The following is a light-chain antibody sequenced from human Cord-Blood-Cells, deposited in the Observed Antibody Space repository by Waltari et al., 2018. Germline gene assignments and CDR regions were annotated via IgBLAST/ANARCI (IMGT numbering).Light chain of an antibody. CDR2: EGS. CDR1: SSDVGSYHL. CDR3: CSYAGSSTSLYV. J-gene: IGLJ1*01. V-gene: IGLV2-23*01. Sequence: QSALTQPASVSGSPGQSITISCTGTSSDVGSYHLFSWYQQHPGKAPKLMIYEGSKRPSGVSNRFSGSKSGNTASLTISGLQAEDEADYYCCSYAGSSTSLYVFGTGTKVTVL.